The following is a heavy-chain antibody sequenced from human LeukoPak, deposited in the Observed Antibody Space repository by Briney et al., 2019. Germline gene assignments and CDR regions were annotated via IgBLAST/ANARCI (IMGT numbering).Heavy chain of an antibody. CDR1: GYTFTSYA. V-gene: IGHV1-3*01. Sequence: ASVKVSFKASGYTFTSYAMHWVRQAPGQRLEWMGWINAGNGNTKYSQKFQGRVTITRDTSASTAYMELSSLRSEDTAVYYCARGSSSTSCYDYWGQGTLVTVSS. J-gene: IGHJ4*02. CDR3: ARGSSSTSCYDY. D-gene: IGHD2-2*01. CDR2: INAGNGNT.